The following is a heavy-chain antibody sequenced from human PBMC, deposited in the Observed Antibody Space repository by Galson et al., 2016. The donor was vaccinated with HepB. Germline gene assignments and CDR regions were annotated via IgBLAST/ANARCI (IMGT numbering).Heavy chain of an antibody. CDR1: GFTFGRHW. D-gene: IGHD3-9*01. Sequence: QSGAEVKKPGESLKISCKFSGFTFGRHWIGWVRQMPGKGLEWMGIIYPGDSDTRYSPSFRGQVTISVDKSISTAYLQWSSLKASDTAMYYCVRVHFVWLLDYDYGVDVWGQGTTVTVSS. J-gene: IGHJ6*02. CDR3: VRVHFVWLLDYDYGVDV. CDR2: IYPGDSDT. V-gene: IGHV5-51*01.